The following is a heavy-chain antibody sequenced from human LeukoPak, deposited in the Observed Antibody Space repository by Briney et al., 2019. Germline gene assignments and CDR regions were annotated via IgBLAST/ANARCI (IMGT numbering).Heavy chain of an antibody. V-gene: IGHV3-23*01. CDR1: GFTFSSYA. J-gene: IGHJ4*02. D-gene: IGHD6-13*01. CDR3: AKAYRSRSSSWYYAFDY. Sequence: GGSLRLSCAGSGFTFSSYAMSWVRQAPGKGLEWVSAISGSGGSTYYADSVKGRFTISRDNSKNTLYLQMNSLRAEDTAVYYCAKAYRSRSSSWYYAFDYWGQGTLVTVSS. CDR2: ISGSGGST.